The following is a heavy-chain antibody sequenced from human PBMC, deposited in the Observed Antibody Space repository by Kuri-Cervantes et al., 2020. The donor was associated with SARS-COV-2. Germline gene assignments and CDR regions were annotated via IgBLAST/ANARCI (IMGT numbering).Heavy chain of an antibody. D-gene: IGHD3-22*01. CDR1: GGSISSGSYH. V-gene: IGHV4-61*02. CDR3: ARDLAYDSSGYAFDY. Sequence: SETLSLTCTVSGGSISSGSYHWSWIRQPAGKGLEWIGRIYTSGSTNYNPSLKSRVTISVDTSKNQFSLKLSSVTAADTAVYYCARDLAYDSSGYAFDYWGQGTLVTVSS. J-gene: IGHJ4*02. CDR2: IYTSGST.